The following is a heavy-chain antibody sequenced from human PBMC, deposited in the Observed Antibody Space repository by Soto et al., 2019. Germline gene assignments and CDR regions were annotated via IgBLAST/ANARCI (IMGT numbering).Heavy chain of an antibody. CDR3: AKVGLEDDFWSGYYRFDP. D-gene: IGHD3-3*01. J-gene: IGHJ5*02. Sequence: GGSLRLSCAASGFTFSSYAMSWVRQAPGKGLEWVSAISGSGGSTYYADSVKGRFTISRDNSKNTLYLQMNSLRAEDTAVYYCAKVGLEDDFWSGYYRFDPWGQGTLVTVSS. CDR2: ISGSGGST. CDR1: GFTFSSYA. V-gene: IGHV3-23*01.